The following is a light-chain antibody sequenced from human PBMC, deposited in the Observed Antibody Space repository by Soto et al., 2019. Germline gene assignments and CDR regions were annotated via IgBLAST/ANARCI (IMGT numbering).Light chain of an antibody. V-gene: IGLV2-23*01. CDR3: CSDVDSPFV. CDR1: TSDVGVFKL. Sequence: QSVLTQPASVSGSPGQSVTISCTGTTSDVGVFKLVSWYQHHPSKAPQLIIYDGTKRPSGISNRFSGSTSGNTASLTISALQAADEAKYYCCSDVDSPFVFGIGTKVTVL. CDR2: DGT. J-gene: IGLJ1*01.